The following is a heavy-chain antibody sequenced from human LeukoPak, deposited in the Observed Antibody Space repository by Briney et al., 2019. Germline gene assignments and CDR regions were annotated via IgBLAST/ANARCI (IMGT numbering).Heavy chain of an antibody. J-gene: IGHJ6*02. V-gene: IGHV1-2*06. Sequence: ASVTVSCTASGYTFTGYYMHWVRQAPGQGLEWMGRINPNSGGTNYAQKFQGRVTMTRDTSISTAYMELSRLRSDDTAVYYCARWAYYYGSGSYYNDIDYYYGMDVWGQGTTVTVSS. CDR3: ARWAYYYGSGSYYNDIDYYYGMDV. D-gene: IGHD3-10*01. CDR2: INPNSGGT. CDR1: GYTFTGYY.